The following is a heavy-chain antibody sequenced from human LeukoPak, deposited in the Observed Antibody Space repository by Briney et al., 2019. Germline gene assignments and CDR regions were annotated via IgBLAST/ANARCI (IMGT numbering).Heavy chain of an antibody. V-gene: IGHV4-34*01. Sequence: SETLSLTCAVYGGSFSGYYWSWIRQSPEKGLEWIGEIDRRGVTNYKSALKSRVTISVDTFKNQFSLGLSSVTAADTAVYYCAREVAALRSAFDIWGQGTMVTVSS. CDR3: AREVAALRSAFDI. D-gene: IGHD2-15*01. CDR2: IDRRGVT. CDR1: GGSFSGYY. J-gene: IGHJ3*02.